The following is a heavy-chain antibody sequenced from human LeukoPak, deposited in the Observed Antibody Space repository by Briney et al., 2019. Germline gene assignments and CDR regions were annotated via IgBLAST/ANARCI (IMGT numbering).Heavy chain of an antibody. CDR3: AKARLAAAGTGDY. D-gene: IGHD6-13*01. Sequence: GRSLRLSCAASGFTFSSYAMHWVRQAPGKGLEWVAVISYDGSNKYYADSVKGRFTISRDNFKNTLYLQMYSLRVEDTAVYYCAKARLAAAGTGDYWGQGTLVTVSS. CDR2: ISYDGSNK. CDR1: GFTFSSYA. V-gene: IGHV3-30-3*01. J-gene: IGHJ4*02.